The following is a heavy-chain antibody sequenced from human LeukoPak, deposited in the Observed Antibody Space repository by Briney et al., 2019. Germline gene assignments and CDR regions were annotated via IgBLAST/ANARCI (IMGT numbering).Heavy chain of an antibody. V-gene: IGHV1-46*01. Sequence: GASVKVSCKASGYTFTSYYMHWVRQAPGQGLEWMGIINPSGGSTSYAQKFQGRVSITADESTTTVYMELTNLRSDDTAIYYCATFINGGFDLWGPGTRVTVSS. D-gene: IGHD3-10*01. CDR3: ATFINGGFDL. CDR1: GYTFTSYY. J-gene: IGHJ4*02. CDR2: INPSGGST.